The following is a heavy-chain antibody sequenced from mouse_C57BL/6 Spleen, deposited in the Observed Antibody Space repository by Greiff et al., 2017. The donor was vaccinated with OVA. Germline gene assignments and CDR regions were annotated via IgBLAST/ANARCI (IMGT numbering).Heavy chain of an antibody. D-gene: IGHD2-3*01. Sequence: EVKLQESGPGLVKPSQSLSLTCSVTGYSITSGYYWNWIRQFPGNKLEWMGYISYDGSNNYNPSLKNRISITRDTSKNQFFLKLNSVTTEDTATYYCARLGYYTGLYAMDYWGQGTSVTVSS. CDR1: GYSITSGYY. V-gene: IGHV3-6*01. CDR2: ISYDGSN. CDR3: ARLGYYTGLYAMDY. J-gene: IGHJ4*01.